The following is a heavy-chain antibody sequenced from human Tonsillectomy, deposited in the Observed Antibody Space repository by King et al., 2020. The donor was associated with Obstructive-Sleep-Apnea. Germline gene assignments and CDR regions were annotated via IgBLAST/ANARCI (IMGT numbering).Heavy chain of an antibody. CDR1: GFTFSSYA. CDR3: ARWYYYDSSGYFDY. CDR2: ISYDGSNK. D-gene: IGHD3-22*01. V-gene: IGHV3-30*04. J-gene: IGHJ4*02. Sequence: VQLVESGGGVVQPGRSLRLSCAASGFTFSSYAMHWVRQAPGKGLEWVAVISYDGSNKYYADSVKGRFTISRDNSKNTLYLQMNSLRAEDTAVYYCARWYYYDSSGYFDYWGQGTLVTVSS.